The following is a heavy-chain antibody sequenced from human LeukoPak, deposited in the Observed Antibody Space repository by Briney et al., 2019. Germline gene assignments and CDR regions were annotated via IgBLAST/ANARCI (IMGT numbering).Heavy chain of an antibody. V-gene: IGHV1-18*01. CDR1: GYSFTSFG. D-gene: IGHD1-26*01. CDR3: ARGTWEAGARPHSFDT. Sequence: ASVKVSCKAFGYSFTSFGINWGRQAPGQGLEWMGWISGYNVDTKYAQKFQGRVTMTTDTSTSTVYMELRSLRYDDTAVYYCARGTWEAGARPHSFDTWGQGTLVTVSS. J-gene: IGHJ4*02. CDR2: ISGYNVDT.